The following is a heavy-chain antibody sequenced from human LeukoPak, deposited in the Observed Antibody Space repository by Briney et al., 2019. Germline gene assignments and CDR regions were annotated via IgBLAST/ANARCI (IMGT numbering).Heavy chain of an antibody. CDR1: GFTFSSYW. J-gene: IGHJ5*02. CDR3: ARLGYCSSTTCYVSPFDP. Sequence: GGSLRLSCVGSGFTFSSYWMSWVRQAPGKGLEWVANINQDGSEKYYVDSLRGRFTISRDNAKNSLYLQMNSLRAEDTAVYYCARLGYCSSTTCYVSPFDPWGQGTLVTVSS. CDR2: INQDGSEK. V-gene: IGHV3-7*01. D-gene: IGHD2-2*01.